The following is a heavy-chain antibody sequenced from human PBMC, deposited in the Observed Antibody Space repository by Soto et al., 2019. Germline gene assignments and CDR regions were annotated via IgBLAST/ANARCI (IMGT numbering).Heavy chain of an antibody. CDR2: MNPNSGNT. V-gene: IGHV1-8*01. Sequence: QVQLVQSGAEVKTPGASVKVSCKASGYTFATYDINWVRQAPGQGLEWMGWMNPNSGNTGYAQEFQGRLTMTRDAALSVAHMELSSLRNEDTAVYYCAGSDGYNFNWLESWGQGTLVSVSA. J-gene: IGHJ5*01. CDR3: AGSDGYNFNWLES. D-gene: IGHD2-21*01. CDR1: GYTFATYD.